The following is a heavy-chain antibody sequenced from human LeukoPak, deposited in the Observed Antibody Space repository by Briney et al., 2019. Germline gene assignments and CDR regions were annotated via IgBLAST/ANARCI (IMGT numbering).Heavy chain of an antibody. V-gene: IGHV3-74*01. J-gene: IGHJ4*02. CDR3: ARDKSHSSGFIDY. Sequence: PGGSLRLSCTGSGFIFSTYWMHWVRQAPGKGLVWVSRIKTDGSTKYYADSVKGRFAVSIDNAKNTLYLQMNSLRAEDTAVYYCARDKSHSSGFIDYWGQGTLVTVSS. CDR2: IKTDGSTK. CDR1: GFIFSTYW. D-gene: IGHD3-22*01.